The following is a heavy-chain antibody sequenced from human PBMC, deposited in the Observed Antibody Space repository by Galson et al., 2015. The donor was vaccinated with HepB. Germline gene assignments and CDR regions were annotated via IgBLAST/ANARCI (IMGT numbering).Heavy chain of an antibody. CDR2: INPSGGSA. V-gene: IGHV1-46*01. J-gene: IGHJ4*02. CDR1: GYTFTSYY. D-gene: IGHD5-12*01. Sequence: SVKVSCKASGYTFTSYYMHWVRQAPGQGLEWMGIINPSGGSASYAQKFQGRVTMTRDTSTSTVYMELSSLRSEDTAVYYCARDLQGGYGGYLAPDYWGQGTLVTVSS. CDR3: ARDLQGGYGGYLAPDY.